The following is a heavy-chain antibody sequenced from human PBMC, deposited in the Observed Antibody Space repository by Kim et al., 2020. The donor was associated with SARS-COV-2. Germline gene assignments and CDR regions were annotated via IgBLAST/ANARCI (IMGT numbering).Heavy chain of an antibody. J-gene: IGHJ4*02. D-gene: IGHD5-12*01. Sequence: AQKFQGRVTITADKSTSTAYMELSSLRSEDTAVYYCARVLFPGEGGFLGYWGQGTLVTVSS. CDR3: ARVLFPGEGGFLGY. V-gene: IGHV1-69*04.